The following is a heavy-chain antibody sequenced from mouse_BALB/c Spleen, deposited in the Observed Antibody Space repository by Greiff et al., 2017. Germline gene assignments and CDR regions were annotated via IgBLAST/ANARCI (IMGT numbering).Heavy chain of an antibody. CDR1: GYSFTGYF. V-gene: IGHV1-37*01. Sequence: VQLQQSGPELVKPGASVKISCKASGYSFTGYFMNWVKQSHGKSLEWIGRINPYNGDTFYNQKFKGKATLTVDKSSSTANMEFLSLTSEDSAVYICGRGSGSNYPWFAYWGQGTLVTVSA. CDR3: GRGSGSNYPWFAY. CDR2: INPYNGDT. J-gene: IGHJ3*01. D-gene: IGHD1-1*01.